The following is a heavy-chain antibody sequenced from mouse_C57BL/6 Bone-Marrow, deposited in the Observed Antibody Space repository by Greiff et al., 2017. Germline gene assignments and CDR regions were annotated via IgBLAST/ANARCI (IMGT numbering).Heavy chain of an antibody. D-gene: IGHD2-2*01. CDR2: ILPGSGST. J-gene: IGHJ4*01. Sequence: QVQLKQSGAELMKPGASVKLSCKATGYTFTGYWIEWVKQRPGHGLEWIGEILPGSGSTYYNEKFKGKATFTADTSSNTAYMQLSSLTTEDSAIYYCARGWLRRVPYYAMDYWGQGTSVTVSS. CDR1: GYTFTGYW. V-gene: IGHV1-9*01. CDR3: ARGWLRRVPYYAMDY.